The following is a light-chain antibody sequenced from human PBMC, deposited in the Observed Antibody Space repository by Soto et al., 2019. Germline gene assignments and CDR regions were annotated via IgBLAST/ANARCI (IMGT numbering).Light chain of an antibody. CDR2: EVS. Sequence: QSVLAQPASVSGPPGQSITISCTGSSTDVAGYNYVSWYQQHPGRAPKLMIYEVSNRPSGVSNRFSASKSGDTASLTIFGLQAEDEADYYCSSFTSSNTWVFGGGTKVTVL. CDR1: STDVAGYNY. CDR3: SSFTSSNTWV. J-gene: IGLJ3*02. V-gene: IGLV2-14*01.